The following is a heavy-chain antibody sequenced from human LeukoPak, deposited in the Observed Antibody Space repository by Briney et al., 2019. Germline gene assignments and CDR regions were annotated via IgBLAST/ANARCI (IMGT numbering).Heavy chain of an antibody. V-gene: IGHV4-39*01. CDR2: IYYSGST. D-gene: IGHD1-26*01. CDR3: ARPAYRGSYYDAFDI. Sequence: SETLSLTCTVSGGSISSSSYYWGWIRQPPGKVLEWIGSIYYSGSTYYNPSLKSRVTISVDTSKNKFSLKLNSVTAADTAVYYCARPAYRGSYYDAFDIWGQGTMVTVSS. J-gene: IGHJ3*02. CDR1: GGSISSSSYY.